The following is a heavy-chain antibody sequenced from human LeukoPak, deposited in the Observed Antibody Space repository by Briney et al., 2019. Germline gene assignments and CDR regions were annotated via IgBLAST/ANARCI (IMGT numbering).Heavy chain of an antibody. Sequence: GGSLRLSCAASGFTFSSYGMHWVRQAPGKGLEWVAVISYDGSNKYYADSVKGRFNISRDNSKNTPYLQMTSLRAEDTAVYYCAKAGVAGTKYYYDSSGYCYYNWFDPWGQGTLVTVSS. V-gene: IGHV3-30*18. D-gene: IGHD3-22*01. J-gene: IGHJ5*02. CDR1: GFTFSSYG. CDR2: ISYDGSNK. CDR3: AKAGVAGTKYYYDSSGYCYYNWFDP.